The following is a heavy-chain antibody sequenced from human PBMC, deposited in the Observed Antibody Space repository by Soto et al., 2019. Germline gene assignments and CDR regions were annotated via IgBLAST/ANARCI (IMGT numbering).Heavy chain of an antibody. V-gene: IGHV4-4*02. D-gene: IGHD3-10*01. CDR2: SHHDGTT. CDR3: ARDANFGSGKSNFWAFEL. CDR1: GVSISGNEW. J-gene: IGHJ3*01. Sequence: QVQLQESGPGLVKPSGTLSLACAVSGVSISGNEWWAWVRQSPGRGLEWIAESHHDGTTNYNPSLKGRVAMSLDTSKTQFSLTLRSVTAADTAVYFCARDANFGSGKSNFWAFELWGQGTMVTVSS.